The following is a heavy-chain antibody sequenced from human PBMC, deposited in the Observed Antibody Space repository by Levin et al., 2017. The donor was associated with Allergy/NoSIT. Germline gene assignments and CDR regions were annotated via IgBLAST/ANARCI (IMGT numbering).Heavy chain of an antibody. V-gene: IGHV1-69*13. D-gene: IGHD2-2*01. CDR2: IIPIFGTA. CDR3: ARGSTSTVWGNYYYYGMDV. J-gene: IGHJ6*02. CDR1: GGTFSSYA. Sequence: ASVKVSCKASGGTFSSYAISWVRQAPGQGLEWMGGIIPIFGTANYAQKFQGRVTITADESTSTAYMELSSLRSEDTAVYYCARGSTSTVWGNYYYYGMDVWGQGTTVTVSS.